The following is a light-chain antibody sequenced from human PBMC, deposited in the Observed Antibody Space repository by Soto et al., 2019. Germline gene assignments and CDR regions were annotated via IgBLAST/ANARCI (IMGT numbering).Light chain of an antibody. CDR2: GAS. Sequence: EIVLTQSPGTLSLSPGERATLSCRASQSVSTSCLAWYQQKPGQAPRLLIFGASSRATGIPDRFSGSGSGTDFTLTVSRLEPEDFAVYYCQQYDSSPWTFGQGTKV. CDR1: QSVSTSC. V-gene: IGKV3-20*01. J-gene: IGKJ1*01. CDR3: QQYDSSPWT.